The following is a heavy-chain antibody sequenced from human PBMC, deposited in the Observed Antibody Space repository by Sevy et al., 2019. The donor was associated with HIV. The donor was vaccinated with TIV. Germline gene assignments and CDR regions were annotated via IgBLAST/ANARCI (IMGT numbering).Heavy chain of an antibody. CDR1: GFTFTMYT. CDR3: AKDRVPDGFWNFDY. CDR2: INGGDGDT. J-gene: IGHJ4*01. V-gene: IGHV3-23*01. Sequence: GGSPRLSCTTSGFTFTMYTMTWVRQAPGKGLEWVSSINGGDGDTYYADSVKGRLTISRDNSKNTLYLQINSLRDEDTAVYYCAKDRVPDGFWNFDYWGHGTLVTVSS. D-gene: IGHD1-1*01.